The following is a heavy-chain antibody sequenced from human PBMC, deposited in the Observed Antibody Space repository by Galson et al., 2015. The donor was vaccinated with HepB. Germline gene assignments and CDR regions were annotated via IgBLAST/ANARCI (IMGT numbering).Heavy chain of an antibody. V-gene: IGHV1-3*01. Sequence: SVKVSCKASGYTFTSYAMHWVRQAPGQRLEWMGWINAGNGNTKYSQKFQGRVTITRDTSASTAYMELSSLRSEDTAVYYCAREGSSRFHAFDIWGQGTMVTVSS. CDR1: GYTFTSYA. CDR2: INAGNGNT. D-gene: IGHD6-13*01. J-gene: IGHJ3*02. CDR3: AREGSSRFHAFDI.